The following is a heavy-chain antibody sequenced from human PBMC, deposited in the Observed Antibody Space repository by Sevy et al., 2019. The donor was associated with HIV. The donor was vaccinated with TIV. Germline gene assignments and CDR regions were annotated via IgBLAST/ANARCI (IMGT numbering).Heavy chain of an antibody. CDR2: ISSSGSTI. D-gene: IGHD6-6*01. V-gene: IGHV3-11*01. Sequence: GRSLRLSCAASGFTFSDYYMSWIRQAPGKGLEWVSYISSSGSTIYYADSVKGRFTISRDNAKNSLYLQMNSLRAEDTAVYYCAGSIATDAFDIWGQGTMVTVSS. CDR3: AGSIATDAFDI. CDR1: GFTFSDYY. J-gene: IGHJ3*02.